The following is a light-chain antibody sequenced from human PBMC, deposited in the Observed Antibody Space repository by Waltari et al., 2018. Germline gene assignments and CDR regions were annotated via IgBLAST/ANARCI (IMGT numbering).Light chain of an antibody. Sequence: DIQMTQSPSSLSASVGDRVTITCRASQSISSFLNWYQQKPGKAPKLLIYAASSLQSGVPSRFSGSGSGTDFTLTISSLHPEDFATYYCQQLNSYPLTFGGGTKVEIK. CDR1: QSISSF. CDR3: QQLNSYPLT. CDR2: AAS. J-gene: IGKJ4*01. V-gene: IGKV1-39*01.